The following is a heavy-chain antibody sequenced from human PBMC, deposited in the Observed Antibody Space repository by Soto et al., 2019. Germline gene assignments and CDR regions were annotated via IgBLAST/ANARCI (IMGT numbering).Heavy chain of an antibody. Sequence: SETLSLTCTVSGVSISSSIYYWGWIRQPPGKGLEWIGSIYYSGSTYYNPSLKSRVTISVDTSKNQFSLKLSSVTAADTAVYYCARHTPAISISDHWGQGTLVTVSS. CDR3: ARHTPAISISDH. J-gene: IGHJ4*02. V-gene: IGHV4-39*01. CDR2: IYYSGST. D-gene: IGHD2-15*01. CDR1: GVSISSSIYY.